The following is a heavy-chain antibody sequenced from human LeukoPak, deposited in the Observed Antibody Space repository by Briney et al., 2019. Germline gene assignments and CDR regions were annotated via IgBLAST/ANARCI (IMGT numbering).Heavy chain of an antibody. Sequence: PSETLSLTCTVSGGSISSSYWSWIRQPPGKGLEWIAYIYYSGSTNYNPSLKRRVTISVDTSKNQFSLKLSSVTAADTAVYYCARVYYSNSYDYWYFDLWGRGTLVTVSS. CDR2: IYYSGST. J-gene: IGHJ2*01. CDR3: ARVYYSNSYDYWYFDL. V-gene: IGHV4-59*01. D-gene: IGHD6-13*01. CDR1: GGSISSSY.